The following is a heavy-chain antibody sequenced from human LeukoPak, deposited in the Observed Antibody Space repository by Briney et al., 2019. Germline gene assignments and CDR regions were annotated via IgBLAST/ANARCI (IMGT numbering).Heavy chain of an antibody. CDR1: GFTFSVYY. CDR3: ARADCSSSSCYEFDY. V-gene: IGHV3-11*04. CDR2: IRSSGSIK. J-gene: IGHJ4*02. D-gene: IGHD2-2*01. Sequence: GGSLRLSCAASGFTFSVYYMSWIRQAPGKGLEWVSYIRSSGSIKFYADSVRGRFTISRDNAKNSLYLQMNSLRAEDTAVYYCARADCSSSSCYEFDYWGQGTLVTVSS.